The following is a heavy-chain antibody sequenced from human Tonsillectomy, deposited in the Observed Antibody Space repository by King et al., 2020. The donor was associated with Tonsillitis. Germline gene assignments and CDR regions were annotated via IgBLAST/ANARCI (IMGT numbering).Heavy chain of an antibody. CDR2: VYHSGST. CDR1: GYSISSGYY. CDR3: ARLRLFSSRLGGWFDP. V-gene: IGHV4-38-2*02. D-gene: IGHD3-16*01. Sequence: VQLQESGPGLVKPSETLSLTCTVSGYSISSGYYWAWIRQPPGKGLEWIGIVYHSGSTYYNPSLKSRVTISVDTSKNQFSLKLTDVTAADTAVYYCARLRLFSSRLGGWFDPWGQGTLVTVSS. J-gene: IGHJ5*02.